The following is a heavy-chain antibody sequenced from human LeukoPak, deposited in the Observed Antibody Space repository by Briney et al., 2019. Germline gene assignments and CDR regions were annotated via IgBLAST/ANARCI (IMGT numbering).Heavy chain of an antibody. J-gene: IGHJ6*02. V-gene: IGHV3-74*01. CDR3: TRVQAGRSGLMDV. Sequence: GGSLRLSCAASGFSLSGYWMHWVRQAPGKGLVWVSRISPEGSGTTYADSVKGRFTISRDNSKNTLYLQMNSLRDEDAAVYHCTRVQAGRSGLMDVWGRGTTVTVSS. D-gene: IGHD2-8*02. CDR1: GFSLSGYW. CDR2: ISPEGSGT.